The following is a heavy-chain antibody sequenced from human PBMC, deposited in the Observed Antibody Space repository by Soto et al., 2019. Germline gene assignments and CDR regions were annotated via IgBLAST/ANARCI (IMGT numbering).Heavy chain of an antibody. V-gene: IGHV3-53*01. CDR3: ARDRVESGYPEYFQH. CDR1: GVTLSSNY. CDR2: IYKGGRT. J-gene: IGHJ1*01. D-gene: IGHD3-22*01. Sequence: EVQLVESGGGLIQPGGFLGPSWAASGVTLSSNYMNSGRPAPGKGLEWVFGIYKGGRTYYSAPVKGRFTISRDNYKNALYLQMNSLRAEDTAVYYCARDRVESGYPEYFQHWGQGTLVTVSS.